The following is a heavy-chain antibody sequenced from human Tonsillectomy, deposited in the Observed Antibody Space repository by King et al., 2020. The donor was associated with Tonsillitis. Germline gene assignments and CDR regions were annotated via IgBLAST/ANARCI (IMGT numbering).Heavy chain of an antibody. D-gene: IGHD1-26*01. CDR3: VRNEVGATTSLFDY. J-gene: IGHJ4*02. CDR2: IKSDGSST. CDR1: GFTFSRYW. Sequence: VQLVESGGGLVQPGGSLRLSCAASGFTFSRYWMHWVRQAPGKGLVWVSRIKSDGSSTNYADSVKGRFTISRENAKNTLYLQMNSLRAEDTAVYYCVRNEVGATTSLFDYCAQGTLVTVSS. V-gene: IGHV3-74*01.